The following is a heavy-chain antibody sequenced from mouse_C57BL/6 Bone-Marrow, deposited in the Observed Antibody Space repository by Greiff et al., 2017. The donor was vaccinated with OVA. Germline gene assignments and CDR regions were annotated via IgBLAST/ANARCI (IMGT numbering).Heavy chain of an antibody. CDR3: ASTHYYSSSYVPYAMDY. CDR1: GFTFSDYG. Sequence: EVKLVESGGGLVKPGGSLKLSCAASGFTFSDYGMHWVRQAPEKGLEWVAYISSGSSTIYYADTVKGRFTISRDNAKNTLFLQMTSLRSGDTAMYYCASTHYYSSSYVPYAMDYWGQGTSVTVSS. D-gene: IGHD1-1*01. V-gene: IGHV5-17*01. CDR2: ISSGSSTI. J-gene: IGHJ4*01.